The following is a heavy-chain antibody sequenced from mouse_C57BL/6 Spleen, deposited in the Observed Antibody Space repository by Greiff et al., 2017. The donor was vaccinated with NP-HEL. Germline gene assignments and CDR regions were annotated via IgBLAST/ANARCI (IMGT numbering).Heavy chain of an antibody. CDR3: TRDQDYDYDVYFDY. CDR2: ISSGGDYI. D-gene: IGHD2-4*01. Sequence: EVQLQESGEGLVKPGGSLKLSCAASGFTFSSYAMSWVRQTPEKRLEWVAYISSGGDYIYYADTVKGRFTISRDNARNTLYLQMSSLKSEDTAMYYCTRDQDYDYDVYFDYWGQGTTLTVSS. V-gene: IGHV5-9-1*02. J-gene: IGHJ2*01. CDR1: GFTFSSYA.